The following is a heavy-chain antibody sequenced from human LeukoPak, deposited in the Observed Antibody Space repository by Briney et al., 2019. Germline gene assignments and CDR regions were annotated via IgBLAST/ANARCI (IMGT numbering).Heavy chain of an antibody. Sequence: GGSLRLSCAASGFTFNNAWMNWVRQAPGKGLVWVSRIHTDGSVTTYADSVRGRFTISRDNAKNTLYLLMNSLRAEDTAVYYCARVYVGTSTTYPFDSWGQGTLVTVSS. CDR2: IHTDGSVT. D-gene: IGHD3-16*01. CDR1: GFTFNNAW. CDR3: ARVYVGTSTTYPFDS. V-gene: IGHV3-74*01. J-gene: IGHJ4*02.